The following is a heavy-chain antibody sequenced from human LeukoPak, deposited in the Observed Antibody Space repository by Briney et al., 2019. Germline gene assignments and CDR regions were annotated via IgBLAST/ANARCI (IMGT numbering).Heavy chain of an antibody. CDR3: ARVSRMGDRRIAVAGTAPDY. V-gene: IGHV4-61*05. CDR1: GGSISSSSYY. D-gene: IGHD6-19*01. J-gene: IGHJ4*02. CDR2: IYYSGST. Sequence: PSQTLSLTCTVSGGSISSSSYYWGWIRQPPGKGLEWIGYIYYSGSTNYNPSLKSRVTISVDTSKNQFSLKLSSVTAADTAVYYCARVSRMGDRRIAVAGTAPDYWGQGTLVTVSS.